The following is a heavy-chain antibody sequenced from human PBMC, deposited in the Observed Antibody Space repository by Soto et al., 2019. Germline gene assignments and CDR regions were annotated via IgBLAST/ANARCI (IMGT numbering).Heavy chain of an antibody. CDR1: GGSINSGGYS. Sequence: QLQLQESGSGLVKPSQTLSLTCTVSGGSINSGGYSLIWIRQPPGKGLEWIGYIYHTGHTFYNPSRHSRVTISVDRSQNQSPVSLVSVTAADPAMYSCARVERTISTPFAYGMAVWGQGNTVTVSS. CDR2: IYHTGHT. D-gene: IGHD2-2*01. J-gene: IGHJ6*02. CDR3: ARVERTISTPFAYGMAV. V-gene: IGHV4-30-2*01.